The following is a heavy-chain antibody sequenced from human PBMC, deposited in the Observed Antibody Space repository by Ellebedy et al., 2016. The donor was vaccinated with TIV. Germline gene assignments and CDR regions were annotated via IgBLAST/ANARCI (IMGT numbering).Heavy chain of an antibody. J-gene: IGHJ4*02. CDR3: ARAAPYYYDSSGYFDY. D-gene: IGHD3-22*01. V-gene: IGHV4-59*01. CDR1: GGSISSYY. Sequence: MPSETLCLTCTVSGGSISSYYWSWIRQPPGKGLEWIGYIYYSGSTNYNPSLKSRVTISVDTSKNQFSLKLSPVTAADTAVYYCARAAPYYYDSSGYFDYWGQGTLVTVSS. CDR2: IYYSGST.